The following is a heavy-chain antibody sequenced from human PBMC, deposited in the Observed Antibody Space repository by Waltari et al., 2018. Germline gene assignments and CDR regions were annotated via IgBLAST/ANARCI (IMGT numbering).Heavy chain of an antibody. D-gene: IGHD6-6*01. CDR3: ARASSSSSYDA. V-gene: IGHV3-7*04. J-gene: IGHJ5*02. Sequence: EVQLVESGGGLVQPGGSLRLSCAVSGFTFSYYWMSWVRQAPGKGREWVANIKEDGSVTSFMDSVKGRFTISRDNARNSLVLQMNSLRDEDTAIYYWARASSSSSYDAWGQGTLVTVSS. CDR2: IKEDGSVT. CDR1: GFTFSYYW.